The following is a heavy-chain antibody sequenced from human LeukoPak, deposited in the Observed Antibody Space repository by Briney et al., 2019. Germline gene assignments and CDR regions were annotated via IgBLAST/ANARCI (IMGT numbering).Heavy chain of an antibody. Sequence: SETLSLTCTVSGGSISSSYWSWTRQPPGKGLEWIGYIYSSGSTNYNPSLKSRVTISVDTSKNQFSLKLSSVTAADTAVYSCARTHCSSTSCAFDFWGQGTLVTVSS. CDR1: GGSISSSY. V-gene: IGHV4-59*01. CDR2: IYSSGST. J-gene: IGHJ4*02. CDR3: ARTHCSSTSCAFDF. D-gene: IGHD2-2*01.